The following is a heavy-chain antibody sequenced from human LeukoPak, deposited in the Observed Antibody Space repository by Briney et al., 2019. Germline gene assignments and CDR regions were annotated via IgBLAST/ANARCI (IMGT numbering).Heavy chain of an antibody. Sequence: PGGSLRLSCAASGFTFSTYAMSWVRQAPGKGLEWVSAISGSGGSTYYADSVKGRFTISRDNPKNTLYLQMNTLRAEDTAIYYCARGSGLEPLFAPWGQGALVTVSS. V-gene: IGHV3-23*01. D-gene: IGHD2-8*02. CDR2: ISGSGGST. CDR1: GFTFSTYA. J-gene: IGHJ5*02. CDR3: ARGSGLEPLFAP.